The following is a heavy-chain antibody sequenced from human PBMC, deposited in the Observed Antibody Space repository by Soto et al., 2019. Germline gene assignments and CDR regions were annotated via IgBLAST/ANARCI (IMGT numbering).Heavy chain of an antibody. CDR1: GFTFSSYA. J-gene: IGHJ4*02. D-gene: IGHD6-19*01. CDR2: ISGSGGST. CDR3: AKGVVAVAGRLYYFDY. V-gene: IGHV3-23*01. Sequence: EVQLLESGGGLVQPGGSLRLSCAASGFTFSSYAMSWVRQAPGKGLEWVSAISGSGGSTYYADSVKGRFTISTDNSKNTLYLQMDSLRAEDTAVYDCAKGVVAVAGRLYYFDYWGQGTLVTVSS.